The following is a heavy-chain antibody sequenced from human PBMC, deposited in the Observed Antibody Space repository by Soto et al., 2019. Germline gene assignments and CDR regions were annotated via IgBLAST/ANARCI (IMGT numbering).Heavy chain of an antibody. D-gene: IGHD3-16*01. Sequence: SETLSLTCAVYGGSFSGHYWSWIRQPPGKGLEWIGEINQSGSTNYNPSLKSRVTISVDTSKNQISLKLSSVTAADTAVYYCARKGGWGIITHWGQGTLVTSPQ. CDR1: GGSFSGHY. CDR2: INQSGST. CDR3: ARKGGWGIITH. J-gene: IGHJ4*02. V-gene: IGHV4-34*01.